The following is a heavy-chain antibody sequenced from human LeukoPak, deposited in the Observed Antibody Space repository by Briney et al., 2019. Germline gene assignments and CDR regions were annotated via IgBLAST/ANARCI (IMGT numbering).Heavy chain of an antibody. D-gene: IGHD3-16*01. Sequence: ASVKVSCKASGYTFTSYDINWVRQATGQGLEWMGWMNPNSGNTGYAQKFQGRATITRNTSISTAYMELSSLRSEDTAVYYCARGDRFGSYYYYMDVWGKGTTVTVSS. CDR1: GYTFTSYD. CDR3: ARGDRFGSYYYYMDV. V-gene: IGHV1-8*03. CDR2: MNPNSGNT. J-gene: IGHJ6*03.